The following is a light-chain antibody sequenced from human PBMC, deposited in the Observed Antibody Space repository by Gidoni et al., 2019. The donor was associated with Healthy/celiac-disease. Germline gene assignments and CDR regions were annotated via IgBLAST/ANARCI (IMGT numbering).Light chain of an antibody. V-gene: IGKV4-1*01. CDR2: WAS. J-gene: IGKJ1*01. CDR3: QQYYSPPPRT. Sequence: DIVMTQSPDSLAVSLGERATINCKSSQSVLYSSNNKNYLAWYQQKPGQPPKLLIYWASTRESGVPDRFSGSGSGTDFTLTISSLQAEDVAVYYCQQYYSPPPRTFXXXTKVEIK. CDR1: QSVLYSSNNKNY.